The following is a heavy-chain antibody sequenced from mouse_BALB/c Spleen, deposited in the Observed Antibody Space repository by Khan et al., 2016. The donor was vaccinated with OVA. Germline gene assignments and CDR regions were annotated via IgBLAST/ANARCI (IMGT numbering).Heavy chain of an antibody. D-gene: IGHD2-4*01. Sequence: QVTLKESGPGLLQPSQTLSLTCSFSGFSLSTSGVSVSWIRQPSGKGLEWLAHIYWDDDNRYNPSLKSRLTTSKATSRNLLILKITRADTADTATYYCARRPKGVYSDYLFAYWGQGTLVTVSA. CDR2: IYWDDDN. CDR3: ARRPKGVYSDYLFAY. J-gene: IGHJ3*01. CDR1: GFSLSTSGVS. V-gene: IGHV8-12*01.